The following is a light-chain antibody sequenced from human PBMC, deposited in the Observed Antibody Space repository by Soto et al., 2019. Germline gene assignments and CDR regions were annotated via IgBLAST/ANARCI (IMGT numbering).Light chain of an antibody. V-gene: IGKV3D-15*01. J-gene: IGKJ1*01. CDR2: GAS. CDR3: QQYNNWPWT. CDR1: PSVSST. Sequence: ELVMTRSPATLSLSIGERTTLSCRASPSVSSTSLSWYQQKPGQAPRLLIYGASSRATGIPDRFSGSGSGTEFTLTISSLQSEDFAVYYCQQYNNWPWTFGQGTKV.